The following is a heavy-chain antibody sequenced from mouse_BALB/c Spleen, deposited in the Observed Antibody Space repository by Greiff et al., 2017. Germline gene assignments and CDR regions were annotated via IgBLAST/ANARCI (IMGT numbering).Heavy chain of an antibody. J-gene: IGHJ4*01. V-gene: IGHV2-9*02. Sequence: QVQLQQSGPGLVAPSQSLSITCTVSGFSLTSYGVHWVRQPPGKGLEWLGVIWAGGSTNYNSALMSRLSISNDNSKSQVFLKMNSLQTDDTAMYYCARAYGNYAFYAMDYWGQGTSVTVSS. CDR1: GFSLTSYG. CDR3: ARAYGNYAFYAMDY. D-gene: IGHD2-1*01. CDR2: IWAGGST.